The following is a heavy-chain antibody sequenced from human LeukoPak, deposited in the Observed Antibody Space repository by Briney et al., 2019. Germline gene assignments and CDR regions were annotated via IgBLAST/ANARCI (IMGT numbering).Heavy chain of an antibody. CDR3: ARQSGAYDAFDI. CDR2: FDPEDPET. J-gene: IGHJ3*02. V-gene: IGHV1-24*01. D-gene: IGHD1-26*01. CDR1: GYSLSELS. Sequence: ASVKVSCKVSGYSLSELSRHWVRQAPGKGLEWMGGFDPEDPETIYAQKFQGRVTMTEDTATDTAYLELGSLRSEDTAVYYCARQSGAYDAFDIWGQGTMVTVSS.